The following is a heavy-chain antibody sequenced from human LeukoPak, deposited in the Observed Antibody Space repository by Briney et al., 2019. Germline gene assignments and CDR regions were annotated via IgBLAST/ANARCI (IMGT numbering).Heavy chain of an antibody. J-gene: IGHJ4*02. CDR1: GGSFSGYY. CDR2: INHSGST. Sequence: SETLSLTCAVYGGSFSGYYWSWIRQPPGKGLEWIGEINHSGSTNYNPSLKSRVTISVDTSKNQFSLKLSSVTAADTAVYYCARGLGGNRSPNDYWGQGTLVTVSS. CDR3: ARGLGGNRSPNDY. D-gene: IGHD4-23*01. V-gene: IGHV4-34*01.